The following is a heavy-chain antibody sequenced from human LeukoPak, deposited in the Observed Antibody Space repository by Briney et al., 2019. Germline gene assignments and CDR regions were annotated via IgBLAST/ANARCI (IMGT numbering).Heavy chain of an antibody. V-gene: IGHV5-51*01. CDR1: GYRFTNFW. J-gene: IGHJ4*02. Sequence: GESLKISFKGYGYRFTNFWIGWVRPMPGKGLEWMGIIYPGDSHTRHSPSFQGQVTITADKSINTAYLQWSSLKASDTAMYYCARVGSGATPFDYWGQGTLVTVSS. CDR2: IYPGDSHT. D-gene: IGHD1-26*01. CDR3: ARVGSGATPFDY.